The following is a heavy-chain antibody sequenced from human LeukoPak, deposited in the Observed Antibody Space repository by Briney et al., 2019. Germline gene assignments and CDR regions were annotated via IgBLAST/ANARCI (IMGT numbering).Heavy chain of an antibody. CDR2: TNSGGTTT. J-gene: IGHJ4*02. CDR3: AKQSYARSLGE. D-gene: IGHD3-10*02. V-gene: IGHV3-23*01. CDR1: GFPFSDFS. Sequence: GGSLRLSCATSGFPFSDFSMTWVRQAPGKGLEWISTTNSGGTTTYYAESVKGRFTISRDNFKNPLYLQMSSLRVEDTAIYYCAKQSYARSLGEGGTGTLVTVSS.